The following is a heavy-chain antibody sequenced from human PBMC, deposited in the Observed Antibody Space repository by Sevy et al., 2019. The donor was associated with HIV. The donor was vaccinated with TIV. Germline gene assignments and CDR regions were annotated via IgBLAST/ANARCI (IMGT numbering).Heavy chain of an antibody. V-gene: IGHV1-69*06. CDR1: GGTFSSYA. J-gene: IGHJ6*03. CDR2: IIPIFGTA. D-gene: IGHD2-2*01. Sequence: ASVKVSCKASGGTFSSYAISWVQQAPGQGLEWMGGIIPIFGTANYAQMFQGRVTITADKSTSTAYMELSSLRSEDTAVYYCARDREGYCSSTSCYDMDVWGKGTTVTVSS. CDR3: ARDREGYCSSTSCYDMDV.